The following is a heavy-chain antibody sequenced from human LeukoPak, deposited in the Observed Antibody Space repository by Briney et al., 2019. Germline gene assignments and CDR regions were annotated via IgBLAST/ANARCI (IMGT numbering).Heavy chain of an antibody. CDR2: IDPNSGGT. Sequence: ASVKVSCKASGYTFTGYYMHWVRQAPGQGLEWMGRIDPNSGGTNYAQKFQGRVTMTRDTSISTAYMELSRLRSDDTAVYYCARVTTYYYDSSGYPVDHWGQGTLVTVSS. CDR1: GYTFTGYY. J-gene: IGHJ4*02. D-gene: IGHD3-22*01. CDR3: ARVTTYYYDSSGYPVDH. V-gene: IGHV1-2*06.